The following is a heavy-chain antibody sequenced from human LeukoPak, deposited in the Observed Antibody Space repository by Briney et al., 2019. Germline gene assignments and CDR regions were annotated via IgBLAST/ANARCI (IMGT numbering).Heavy chain of an antibody. CDR3: ARERWLQLSGIFDP. CDR1: GYTFTSYD. V-gene: IGHV1-8*01. Sequence: GASVKVSCKASGYTFTSYDINWVRQATGQGLEWMGWMNPNSGNTGYAQKFQGRVTMTRNTSISTAYMELSSLRSEDTAVYYCARERWLQLSGIFDPWGQGTLVTVSS. J-gene: IGHJ5*02. D-gene: IGHD5-24*01. CDR2: MNPNSGNT.